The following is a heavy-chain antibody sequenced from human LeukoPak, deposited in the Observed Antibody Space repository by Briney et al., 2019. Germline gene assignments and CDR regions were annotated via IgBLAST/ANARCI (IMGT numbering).Heavy chain of an antibody. CDR2: IYYSGST. J-gene: IGHJ5*02. D-gene: IGHD4-11*01. CDR1: GGSISSHY. V-gene: IGHV4-59*11. Sequence: SETLSLTCTVSGGSISSHYWSWIRQPPGKGLEWIGYIYYSGSTNYNPSLKSRVTISVDTSKNQFSLKLSSVTAADTAVYYCARDYTPTVNWFDPWGQGTLVTVSS. CDR3: ARDYTPTVNWFDP.